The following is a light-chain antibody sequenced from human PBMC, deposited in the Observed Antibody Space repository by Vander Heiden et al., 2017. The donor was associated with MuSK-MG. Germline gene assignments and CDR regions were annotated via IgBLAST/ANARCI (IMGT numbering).Light chain of an antibody. V-gene: IGKV3-11*01. CDR3: QQRSNWRDT. CDR2: DAS. Sequence: VLTQPPATLSLSPGERATPTGRASPRLLIYDASNRATCIPARCRGSGSGTDFTLTISSLEHEDAAFYCCQQRSNWRDTFGQGTKLEIK. CDR1: P. J-gene: IGKJ2*01.